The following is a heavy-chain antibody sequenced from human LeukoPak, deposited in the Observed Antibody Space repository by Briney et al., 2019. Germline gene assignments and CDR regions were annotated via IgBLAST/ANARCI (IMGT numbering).Heavy chain of an antibody. CDR1: GFTFSSYG. CDR2: ISYDGSYK. V-gene: IGHV3-30*18. CDR3: AKLPAEEYYDFWSGYQGWFDP. J-gene: IGHJ5*02. D-gene: IGHD3-3*01. Sequence: PGGSLRLSCAASGFTFSSYGVHWVRQAPGKGLEWVAVISYDGSYKYYADSVKGRFTISRDNSKHTLYLQMNSLRAEDTAVYYCAKLPAEEYYDFWSGYQGWFDPWGQGTLVTVSS.